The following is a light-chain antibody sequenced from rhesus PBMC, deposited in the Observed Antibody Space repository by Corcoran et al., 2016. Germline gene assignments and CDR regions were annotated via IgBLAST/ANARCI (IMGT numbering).Light chain of an antibody. Sequence: QAALTQPRSVSGSPGQSVTISCLGSSTDIGGYNYVCWYQHHPGTAPKLMIYEVTQRPSGVSDRFSGSKSGNTASLTISGLQAEDVADYFCSSYAGSHTYIFGGGTRLTVL. V-gene: IGLV2-32*02. CDR1: STDIGGYNY. CDR3: SSYAGSHTYI. J-gene: IGLJ1*01. CDR2: EVT.